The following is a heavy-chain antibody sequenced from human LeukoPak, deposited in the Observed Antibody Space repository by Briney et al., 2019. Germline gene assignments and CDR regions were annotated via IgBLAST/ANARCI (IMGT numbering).Heavy chain of an antibody. CDR1: GGSYSGYY. J-gene: IGHJ4*02. V-gene: IGHV4-34*01. CDR2: INHSGST. CDR3: ARGFPGSGSYHY. Sequence: SETLSLTCAVHGGSYSGYYWTWIRQPPGKGLEWIGEINHSGSTNYNPSLKSRVTISVDTSKNQFSLKLSSVTAADTAVYYCARGFPGSGSYHYWGQGTLVTVSS. D-gene: IGHD3-10*01.